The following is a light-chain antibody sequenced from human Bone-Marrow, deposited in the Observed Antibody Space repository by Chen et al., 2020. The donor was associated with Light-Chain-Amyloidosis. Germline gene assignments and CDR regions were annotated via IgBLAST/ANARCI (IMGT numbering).Light chain of an antibody. V-gene: IGKV1-39*01. J-gene: IGKJ2*01. CDR3: QQSHSIPRT. CDR1: QSISTY. CDR2: SAS. Sequence: DIQMTQSPSSLSASVGDRVTITCRASQSISTYLNWYQYKPGKIPKLLIYSASTLQSGVPSRFSGSGSGTDFTLTISSLQAEDVAIYYCQQSHSIPRTFGQGIKLEMK.